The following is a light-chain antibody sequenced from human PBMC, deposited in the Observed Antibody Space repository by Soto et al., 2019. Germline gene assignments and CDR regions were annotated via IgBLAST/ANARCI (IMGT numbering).Light chain of an antibody. V-gene: IGKV1-33*01. CDR1: QAINNY. CDR2: DAS. Sequence: DIQMTQSPSSLSASVGDRVTITCQASQAINNYLNWYQQKSGKAPKLLIYDASDLETGVPSRFSGSGSGTDFTFTISSLQPEDIATYYCQQYDNLPLTFGGGTKVEIK. CDR3: QQYDNLPLT. J-gene: IGKJ4*01.